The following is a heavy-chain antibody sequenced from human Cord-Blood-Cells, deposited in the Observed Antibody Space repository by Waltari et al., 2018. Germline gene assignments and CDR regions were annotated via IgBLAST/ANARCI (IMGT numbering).Heavy chain of an antibody. CDR1: GFSLSASGIR. CDR2: IDWDDDK. Sequence: QVTLKESGPALVQPTQTSTLACTFSGFSLSASGIRVSWIRQPPGKALQLLARIDWDDDKFYSTSLKTRLTIAKDTSKNQVVLTMTNMDPVHTATYYCARTNPYSSSWYYFDYWGQGTLVTVAS. D-gene: IGHD6-13*01. CDR3: ARTNPYSSSWYYFDY. J-gene: IGHJ4*02. V-gene: IGHV2-70*04.